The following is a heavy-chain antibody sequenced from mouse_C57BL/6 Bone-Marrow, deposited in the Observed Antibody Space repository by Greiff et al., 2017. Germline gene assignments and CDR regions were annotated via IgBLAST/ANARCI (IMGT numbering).Heavy chain of an antibody. D-gene: IGHD2-13*01. CDR1: GFNIKNTS. Sequence: VHVKQSVAELVRPGASVKLSCTASGFNIKNTSMHWVKQRPEQGLERIGRIDPANGNTKSAPTFPGKATITADTSSNTAYLQLSSLTSEDTAIYYCARGDYNYAMDYWGQGTSVTVSS. J-gene: IGHJ4*01. CDR3: ARGDYNYAMDY. CDR2: IDPANGNT. V-gene: IGHV14-3*01.